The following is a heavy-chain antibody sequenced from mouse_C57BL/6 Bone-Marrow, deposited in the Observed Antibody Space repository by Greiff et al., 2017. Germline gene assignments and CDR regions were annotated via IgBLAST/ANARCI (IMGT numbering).Heavy chain of an antibody. D-gene: IGHD2-12*01. V-gene: IGHV1-64*01. CDR1: GYTFTSYW. CDR2: IHPISGST. J-gene: IGHJ3*01. CDR3: ARPLTAY. Sequence: QLQQPGAELVKPGASVNFSCKASGYTFTSYWMHWLKQRPGQGLEWIGMIHPISGSTNYNEKFKSKATLTVDKSSSTAYMQLSSLTSEDSAVYYCARPLTAYWGQGTLVTVSA.